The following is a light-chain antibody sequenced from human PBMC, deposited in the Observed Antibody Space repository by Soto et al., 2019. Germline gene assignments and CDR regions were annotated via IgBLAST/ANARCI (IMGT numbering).Light chain of an antibody. CDR3: SSYTTSSTVV. CDR1: SSDVGGYNY. Sequence: QSALTQPASVSGSPGQSITISCTGTSSDVGGYNYVSWYQQHPGKAPKLMIYDVSNRPSGVSNRFSGSKSGNTASLTISGXXXXXXADYYCSSYTTSSTVVFGGGTQLTVL. V-gene: IGLV2-14*01. J-gene: IGLJ2*01. CDR2: DVS.